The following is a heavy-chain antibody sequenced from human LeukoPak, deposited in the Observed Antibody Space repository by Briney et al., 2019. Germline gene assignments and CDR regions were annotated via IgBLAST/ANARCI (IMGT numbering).Heavy chain of an antibody. CDR2: IKQDGSEK. CDR1: GFTFSSYE. CDR3: ARAAYDLDGAFDI. Sequence: AGGSLRLSCAASGFTFSSYEMNWVRQAPGKGLEWVANIKQDGSEKYYVDSVKGRFTISRDNAKNSLYLQMNSLRAEDTAVYYCARAAYDLDGAFDIWGQGTMVTVSS. D-gene: IGHD3-3*01. V-gene: IGHV3-7*01. J-gene: IGHJ3*02.